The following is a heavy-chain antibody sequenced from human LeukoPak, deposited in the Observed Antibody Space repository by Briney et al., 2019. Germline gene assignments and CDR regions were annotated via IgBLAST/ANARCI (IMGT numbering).Heavy chain of an antibody. D-gene: IGHD2-2*01. CDR3: ARGNCSSTSCYLFDS. J-gene: IGHJ4*02. CDR1: GFTFSSFA. V-gene: IGHV3-7*01. CDR2: INPDGSEK. Sequence: PGGSLRLSCAASGFTFSSFAMSWVRQAPGKGLEWVSNINPDGSEKYYVDSVKGRFTIARDNAKNSLYLQMNSLRVEDTAVYYCARGNCSSTSCYLFDSWGQGTLVTVSS.